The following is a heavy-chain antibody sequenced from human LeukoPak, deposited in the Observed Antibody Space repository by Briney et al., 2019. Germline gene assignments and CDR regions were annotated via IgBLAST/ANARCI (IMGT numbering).Heavy chain of an antibody. Sequence: SETLSLTCTVSGGSISSYYWSWIRQPAGKGLEWIGRIYTSGSTNYNPSLKSRVTISVDTSKNQFSLKLSSVTAADTAVYYCARVASYYYDSSGYDYWGQGTLVTVSS. CDR2: IYTSGST. CDR1: GGSISSYY. D-gene: IGHD3-22*01. CDR3: ARVASYYYDSSGYDY. V-gene: IGHV4-4*07. J-gene: IGHJ4*02.